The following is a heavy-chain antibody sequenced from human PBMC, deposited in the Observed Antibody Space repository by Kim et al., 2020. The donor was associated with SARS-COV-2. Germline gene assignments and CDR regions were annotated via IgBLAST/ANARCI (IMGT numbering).Heavy chain of an antibody. J-gene: IGHJ6*02. CDR2: IIPIFGTA. D-gene: IGHD6-13*01. CDR3: ARGRSSSIHYYYYGMDV. Sequence: SVKVSCKASGGTFSSYAISWVRQAPRQGLEWMGGIIPIFGTANYAQKFQGRVTITADESTSTAYMELSSLRSEDTAVYYCARGRSSSIHYYYYGMDVWGQGTTVTVSS. V-gene: IGHV1-69*13. CDR1: GGTFSSYA.